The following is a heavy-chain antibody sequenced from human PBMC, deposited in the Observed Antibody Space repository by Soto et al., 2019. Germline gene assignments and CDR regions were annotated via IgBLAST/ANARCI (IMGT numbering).Heavy chain of an antibody. Sequence: PSETLSLTCTVSGGSISSGDYYWSWIRQPPGKGLEWIGYIYYSGSTYYNPSLKSRVTISVDTSKNQFSLKLSSVTTADTAVYYCARGGDSSSWYTGGWFCAFDIWGQGAMVTVSS. V-gene: IGHV4-30-4*01. J-gene: IGHJ3*02. D-gene: IGHD6-13*01. CDR3: ARGGDSSSWYTGGWFCAFDI. CDR2: IYYSGST. CDR1: GGSISSGDYY.